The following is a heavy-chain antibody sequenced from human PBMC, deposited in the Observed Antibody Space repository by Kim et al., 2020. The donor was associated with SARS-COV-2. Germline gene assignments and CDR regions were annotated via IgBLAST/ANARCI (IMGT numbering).Heavy chain of an antibody. V-gene: IGHV4-34*01. CDR2: NHSGST. Sequence: NHSGSTSYDPSLNSRVTISLDTSKNPFSLKLSSVTAADTAVYYCARDPDVWGQGTTVTVSS. J-gene: IGHJ6*02. CDR3: ARDPDV.